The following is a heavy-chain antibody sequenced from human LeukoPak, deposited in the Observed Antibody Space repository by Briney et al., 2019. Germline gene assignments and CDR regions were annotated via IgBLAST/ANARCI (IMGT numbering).Heavy chain of an antibody. J-gene: IGHJ3*02. V-gene: IGHV3-30-3*01. Sequence: GGSLRLSCAASGFTFSSYAMHWVRQAPGKGLEWVAVISYDGSNKYYADSVKGRFTISRDNSKNTLYLQMNSLRAEDTAVYYCARELTPFDAFDIWGQGTMVTVSS. CDR1: GFTFSSYA. CDR3: ARELTPFDAFDI. D-gene: IGHD1-14*01. CDR2: ISYDGSNK.